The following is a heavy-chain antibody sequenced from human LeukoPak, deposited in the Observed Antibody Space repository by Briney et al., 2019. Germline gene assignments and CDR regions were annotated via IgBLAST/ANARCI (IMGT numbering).Heavy chain of an antibody. CDR2: ISGSGGST. J-gene: IGHJ5*02. D-gene: IGHD3-9*01. V-gene: IGHV3-23*01. Sequence: GGSLRLSCAASGFTFSSYAMSWVRQAPGKGLEWVSAISGSGGSTYYADSVKGRFTISRDNSKNTLYLQMNSLRAEDTAVYYCAKSSILTGYYKSWFDPWGQGTPVTVSS. CDR3: AKSSILTGYYKSWFDP. CDR1: GFTFSSYA.